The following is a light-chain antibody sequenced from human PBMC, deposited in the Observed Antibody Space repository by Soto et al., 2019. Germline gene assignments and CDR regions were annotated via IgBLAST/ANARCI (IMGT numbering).Light chain of an antibody. Sequence: EIVMTQSPATLSASPGERVTLSCRASQSVDNNLAWYQQKPGQGPRLLIHGASTRATGIPARFSGSGSGTEFTLTISSLQSEDFAIYYCQRQSNWPRTFGQGTKVDIK. V-gene: IGKV3-15*01. CDR1: QSVDNN. CDR3: QRQSNWPRT. J-gene: IGKJ1*01. CDR2: GAS.